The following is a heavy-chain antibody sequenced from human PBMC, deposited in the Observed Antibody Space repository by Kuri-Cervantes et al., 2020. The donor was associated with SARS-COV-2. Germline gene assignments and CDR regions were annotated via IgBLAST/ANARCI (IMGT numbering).Heavy chain of an antibody. D-gene: IGHD5-12*01. CDR1: GFTLSHNW. Sequence: GESLKISCAASGFTLSHNWMSWVRQAPGKGLEWVANIKQDGSEKYYVDSVKGRFAISRDNPKNSLYLQLNSLRAEDTAMYYCARGSELDYWGQGTLVTVSS. CDR2: IKQDGSEK. CDR3: ARGSELDY. J-gene: IGHJ4*02. V-gene: IGHV3-7*03.